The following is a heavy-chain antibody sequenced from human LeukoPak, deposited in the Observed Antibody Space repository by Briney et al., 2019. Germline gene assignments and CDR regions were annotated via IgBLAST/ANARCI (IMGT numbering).Heavy chain of an antibody. CDR3: ARAGSVWSFDY. V-gene: IGHV4-59*01. J-gene: IGHJ4*02. D-gene: IGHD6-19*01. Sequence: SETLSLTCTVSGGSISSYYWSWIRQPPGKGLEWIGYVYYSGITNHNPSLKSQVTISVDTSKNQFSLKLSSVTAADTAVYYCARAGSVWSFDYWGQGTLVTVSS. CDR2: VYYSGIT. CDR1: GGSISSYY.